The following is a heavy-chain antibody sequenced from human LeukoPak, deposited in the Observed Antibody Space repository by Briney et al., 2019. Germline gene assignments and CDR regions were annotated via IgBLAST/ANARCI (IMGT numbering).Heavy chain of an antibody. J-gene: IGHJ3*02. CDR2: INSDGSST. Sequence: GGSLRLSCAASGFTFSSYWMHWVRQAPGKGLVWVSRINSDGSSTTCADSVKGRFTISRDNAKNTVYLQMNSLRAEDTAVYYCARQSGGILRAFDIWGQGTMVTVSS. CDR3: ARQSGGILRAFDI. CDR1: GFTFSSYW. V-gene: IGHV3-74*01. D-gene: IGHD3-16*01.